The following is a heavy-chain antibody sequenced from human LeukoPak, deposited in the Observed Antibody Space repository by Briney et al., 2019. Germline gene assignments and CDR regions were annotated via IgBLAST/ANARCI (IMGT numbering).Heavy chain of an antibody. CDR2: ISSSSSYI. V-gene: IGHV3-21*01. CDR1: GFTFSSYS. Sequence: GGSLRLSCAASGFTFSSYSMNWVRQAPGKGLEWVSSISSSSSYIYYADSVKGRFTISRDNAKNSLYLQMNSLRAEDTAVYHCARAWSDYYDTSGFSGWYYMDVWGKGTTVTISS. CDR3: ARAWSDYYDTSGFSGWYYMDV. J-gene: IGHJ6*03. D-gene: IGHD3-22*01.